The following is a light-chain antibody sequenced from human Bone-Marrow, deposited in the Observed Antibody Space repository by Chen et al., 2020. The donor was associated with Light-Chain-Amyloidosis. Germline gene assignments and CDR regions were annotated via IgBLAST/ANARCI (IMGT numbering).Light chain of an antibody. V-gene: IGKV3-15*01. CDR3: HQYNSWPPWT. J-gene: IGKJ1*01. CDR1: QTVGTN. CDR2: DAS. Sequence: EIVMTQFPATLSASPGEGATLSCRASQTVGTNLAWYQQKPGQAPRLLIFDASTRATGVPARFSGSASGTEFTLTISNLQSEDIAVYYCHQYNSWPPWTFGQGTKVDIK.